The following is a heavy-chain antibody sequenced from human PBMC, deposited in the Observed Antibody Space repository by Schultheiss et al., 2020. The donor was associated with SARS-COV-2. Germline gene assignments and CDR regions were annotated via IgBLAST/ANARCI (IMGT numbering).Heavy chain of an antibody. V-gene: IGHV4-4*07. Sequence: GSLRLSCTVSGGSISSYYWSWIRQPAGKGLEWIGRIYTSGSTNYNPSLKSRVTMSVDTSKNQFSLKLSSVTAADTAVYYCARALRATHSDWYFDLWGRGTLVTVSS. CDR1: GGSISSYY. J-gene: IGHJ2*01. D-gene: IGHD5-24*01. CDR2: IYTSGST. CDR3: ARALRATHSDWYFDL.